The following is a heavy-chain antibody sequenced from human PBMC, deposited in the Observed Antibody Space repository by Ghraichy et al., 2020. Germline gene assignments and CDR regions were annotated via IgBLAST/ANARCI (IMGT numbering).Heavy chain of an antibody. CDR1: GFTFSSYD. CDR2: IGTAGDT. D-gene: IGHD4-17*01. CDR3: ARATGAYYYYYMDV. Sequence: LSLTCAASGFTFSSYDMHWVRQATGKGLEWVSAIGTAGDTYYPGSVKGRFTISRENAKNSLYLQMNSLRAGDTAVYYCARATGAYYYYYMDVWGKGTTVTVSS. J-gene: IGHJ6*03. V-gene: IGHV3-13*04.